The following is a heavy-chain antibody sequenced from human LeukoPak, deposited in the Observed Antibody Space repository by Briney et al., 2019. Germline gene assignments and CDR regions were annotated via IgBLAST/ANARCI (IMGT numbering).Heavy chain of an antibody. CDR2: INPSGGST. J-gene: IGHJ4*02. CDR1: GYTFTSYY. V-gene: IGHV1-46*01. D-gene: IGHD3-10*02. Sequence: ASVKVSCKASGYTFTSYYMHWVRQAPGQGLEWMGIINPSGGSTSYAQKFQGRVTMTRDTSTSTVYMELSSLRAEDTAVYYCAKDHPMLYFDYWGQGTLVTVSS. CDR3: AKDHPMLYFDY.